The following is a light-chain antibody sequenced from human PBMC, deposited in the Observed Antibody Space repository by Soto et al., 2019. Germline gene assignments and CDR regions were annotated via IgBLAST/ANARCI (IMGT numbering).Light chain of an antibody. CDR1: QSVSSN. CDR3: QQYNKWPYT. CDR2: GAS. J-gene: IGKJ2*01. V-gene: IGKV3-15*01. Sequence: EMVMTQSPATLSVSPGERATLSCRASQSVSSNLAWYQQNPGQAPRLLIYGASTRATGIPARFSGSGSGAEFTLTISGLQSEDFAVYYCQQYNKWPYTFGQGTNLEIK.